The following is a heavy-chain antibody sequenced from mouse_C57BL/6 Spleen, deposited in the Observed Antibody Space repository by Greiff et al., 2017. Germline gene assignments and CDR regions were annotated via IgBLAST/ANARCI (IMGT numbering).Heavy chain of an antibody. J-gene: IGHJ4*01. D-gene: IGHD1-1*01. CDR2: INPYNGDT. V-gene: IGHV1-20*01. CDR1: GYSFTGYF. CDR3: ARGGTVVATGAMDY. Sequence: VQLQQSGPELVKPGDSVKISCKASGYSFTGYFMNWVMQSYGKSLEWIGRINPYNGDTFYNQKFKGKATLTVDKSSSTAHMELRSLTSEDSAVYYCARGGTVVATGAMDYWGQGTSVTVSS.